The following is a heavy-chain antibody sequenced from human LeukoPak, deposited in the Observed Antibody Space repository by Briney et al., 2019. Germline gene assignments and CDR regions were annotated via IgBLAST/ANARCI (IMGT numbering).Heavy chain of an antibody. CDR2: ISGSGGST. CDR1: GFTFSSYA. Sequence: GGSLRLSCAAPGFTFSSYAMSWVRQAPGKGREWVSAISGSGGSTYYADSVKGRFTISRDNSKNTLYLQMNSLRAEDTAVCYCAKIARGWFDPWGQGTLVTVSS. D-gene: IGHD3-10*01. J-gene: IGHJ5*02. CDR3: AKIARGWFDP. V-gene: IGHV3-23*01.